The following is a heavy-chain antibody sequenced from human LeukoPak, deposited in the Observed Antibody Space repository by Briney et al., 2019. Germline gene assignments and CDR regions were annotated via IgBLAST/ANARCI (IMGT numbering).Heavy chain of an antibody. Sequence: SETLSLTCTVSGGSISSGDYYWSWSRQPPGKGLEWIGYIYYSGSTYYNPSLKSRVTISVDTSKNQFSLKLSSVTAADTAVYYCARAASSMASFDYWGQGTLVTVSS. J-gene: IGHJ4*02. D-gene: IGHD2/OR15-2a*01. CDR3: ARAASSMASFDY. CDR1: GGSISSGDYY. CDR2: IYYSGST. V-gene: IGHV4-30-4*08.